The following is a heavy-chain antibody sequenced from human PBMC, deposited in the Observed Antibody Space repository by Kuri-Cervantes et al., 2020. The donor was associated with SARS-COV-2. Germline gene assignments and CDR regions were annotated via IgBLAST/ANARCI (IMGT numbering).Heavy chain of an antibody. V-gene: IGHV4-34*01. J-gene: IGHJ4*02. CDR2: INRSGST. D-gene: IGHD3-3*01. CDR3: ARGYDFWSGYYTAGY. CDR1: GGSFRAYQ. Sequence: SQTLSLTCAVYGGSFRAYQWSWIRQPPGKGLEWIGEINRSGSTNYNPSLKSRVTKSLDTSKNQFSLKLSSVTAADTAVYYCARGYDFWSGYYTAGYWGQGTLVTVSS.